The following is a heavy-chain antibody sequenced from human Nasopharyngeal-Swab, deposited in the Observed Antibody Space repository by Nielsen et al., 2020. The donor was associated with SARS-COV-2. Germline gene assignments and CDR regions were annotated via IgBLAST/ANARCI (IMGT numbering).Heavy chain of an antibody. CDR3: ARVTGSGYITNHFDY. J-gene: IGHJ4*02. CDR1: GFTFSDYY. CDR2: ISSSYGYT. D-gene: IGHD5-18*01. Sequence: GESLKIPCAASGFTFSDYYMSWIRQAPGKGLEWVSYISSSYGYTNYADSVKGRFTISRDNAKNSLFLQMNTLTAEDTAVYYCARVTGSGYITNHFDYWGQGMLVTVSS. V-gene: IGHV3-11*05.